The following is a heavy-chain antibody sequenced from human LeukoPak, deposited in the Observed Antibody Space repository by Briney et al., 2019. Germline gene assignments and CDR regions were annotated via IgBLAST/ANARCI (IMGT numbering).Heavy chain of an antibody. CDR1: GFTFSDYY. V-gene: IGHV3-11*01. CDR3: ARAPDTGWPQLNYFDY. J-gene: IGHJ4*02. CDR2: ISSSGSTI. D-gene: IGHD5-24*01. Sequence: SGGSLRLSCAASGFTFSDYYMSWIRQALGKGLEWVSYISSSGSTIYYADSVKGRFTISRDNAKNSLYLQMNSLRAEDTGVYYCARAPDTGWPQLNYFDYWGQGTLVTVSS.